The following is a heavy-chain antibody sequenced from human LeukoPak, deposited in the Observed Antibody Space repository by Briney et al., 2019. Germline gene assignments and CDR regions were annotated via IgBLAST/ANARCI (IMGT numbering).Heavy chain of an antibody. Sequence: GGSLRLSCAASGFTFSSYWMHWVRQAPGKGLVWVSRINSDGSSTSYADSVKGRFTISRDNAKNTLYLQMNSLRAEDTAVYYCARAWSSSRYAFDIWGQGTMVTVSS. CDR3: ARAWSSSRYAFDI. D-gene: IGHD6-13*01. V-gene: IGHV3-74*01. J-gene: IGHJ3*02. CDR2: INSDGSST. CDR1: GFTFSSYW.